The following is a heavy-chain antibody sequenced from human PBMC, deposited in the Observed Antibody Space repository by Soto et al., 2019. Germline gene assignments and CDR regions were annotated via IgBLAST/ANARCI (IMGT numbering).Heavy chain of an antibody. CDR3: ARDPYYYDSHYYYGMDV. Sequence: PGGSLRLSCAASGFSFNRHWMSWVRQAPGKGLQWVASIKRDGSEKYYVDSVKGRFTISRDNVKNSLSLQMNSLRAEDTAVYYCARDPYYYDSHYYYGMDVWGQGTTVTAP. J-gene: IGHJ6*02. D-gene: IGHD3-22*01. CDR2: IKRDGSEK. CDR1: GFSFNRHW. V-gene: IGHV3-7*01.